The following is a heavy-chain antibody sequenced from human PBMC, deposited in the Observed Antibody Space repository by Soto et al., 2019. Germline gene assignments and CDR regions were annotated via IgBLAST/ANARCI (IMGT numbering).Heavy chain of an antibody. D-gene: IGHD2-21*02. CDR3: ARERYCGGDCYDAVDI. J-gene: IGHJ3*02. CDR2: IYYSGST. Sequence: SETLSLTCTVSGGSISSGAYYWSWIRQHPGKGLEWIGNIYYSGSTYYNPSLKSRVTISADTSKKQFSLKLSSVTAADTAVYYWARERYCGGDCYDAVDIWGQGTMVTVSS. CDR1: GGSISSGAYY. V-gene: IGHV4-31*03.